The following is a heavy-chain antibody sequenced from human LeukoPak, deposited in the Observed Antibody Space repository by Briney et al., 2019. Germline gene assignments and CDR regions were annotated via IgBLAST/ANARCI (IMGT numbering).Heavy chain of an antibody. CDR3: ARDYGTTTTTKRWGCFDY. V-gene: IGHV3-33*01. CDR1: GFTFSYNA. CDR2: IWYDGSEK. D-gene: IGHD4-11*01. Sequence: RGGSVRLSCAASGFTFSYNAMHWVRQAPGEGLEWVAVIWYDGSEKYYADSVKGRFTISRDNSKNTLFLQMNSLRAEDTAVYYCARDYGTTTTTKRWGCFDYWGQGAIVTVSS. J-gene: IGHJ4*02.